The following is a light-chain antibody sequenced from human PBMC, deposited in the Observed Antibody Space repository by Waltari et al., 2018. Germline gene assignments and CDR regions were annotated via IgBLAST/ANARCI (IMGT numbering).Light chain of an antibody. CDR1: QSLSSSY. Sequence: EIVLTQSPGTLSLSPGERAPLSCRASQSLSSSYLAWYQQKPGQAPRPLIYGTSSRATGIPDRFSGSGSGTDFTLTISRLEPEDFAVYFCQQYGRLITFGQGTRLEIK. CDR2: GTS. CDR3: QQYGRLIT. J-gene: IGKJ5*01. V-gene: IGKV3-20*01.